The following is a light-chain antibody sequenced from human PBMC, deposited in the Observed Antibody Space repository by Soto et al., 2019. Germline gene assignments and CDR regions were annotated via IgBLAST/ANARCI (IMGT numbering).Light chain of an antibody. V-gene: IGLV2-8*01. Sequence: QSVLTQPPSASGSPGQSVTISCTGTSSDVGGYPYVSWYQQHPGKAPKLIIYDVSERPSGVPHRFSGSTSGNTASLTVSGLQAEDAADYYCSSYAGSTKRYVFGTGTKVTVL. CDR3: SSYAGSTKRYV. CDR1: SSDVGGYPY. CDR2: DVS. J-gene: IGLJ1*01.